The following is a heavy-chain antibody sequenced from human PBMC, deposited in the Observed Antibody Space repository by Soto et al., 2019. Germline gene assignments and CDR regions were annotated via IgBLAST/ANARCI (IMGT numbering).Heavy chain of an antibody. CDR2: IYWDDDT. Sequence: QITLKEAGPTLVKPTQTLTLTCSFSGFSLITSGVGVGWIRQPPGKALEWLALIYWDDDTGYSTSLRNRLTXTKXNSRNQVVLTMTNMDPADTATYYCAHTMAPRIFDSWGQGTLVTVSS. J-gene: IGHJ4*02. CDR3: AHTMAPRIFDS. CDR1: GFSLITSGVG. V-gene: IGHV2-5*02.